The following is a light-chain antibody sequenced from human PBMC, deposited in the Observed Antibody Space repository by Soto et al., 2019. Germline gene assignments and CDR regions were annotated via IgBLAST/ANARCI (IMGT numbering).Light chain of an antibody. CDR3: SSYTSTSSDV. Sequence: QSALTQPASVSGSPGQSITISCTGTSSDIGDYNYVSWYQQHPGKAPKLMIYEVSNRPSGISNRFSGSKSGNTASLTISGLQADDEADYYCSSYTSTSSDVFGTGTKVTVL. CDR1: SSDIGDYNY. CDR2: EVS. J-gene: IGLJ1*01. V-gene: IGLV2-14*01.